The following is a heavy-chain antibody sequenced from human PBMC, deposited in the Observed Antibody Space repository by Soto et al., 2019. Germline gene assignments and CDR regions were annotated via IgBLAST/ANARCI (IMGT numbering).Heavy chain of an antibody. CDR2: ISGSGNTI. J-gene: IGHJ4*02. CDR3: AREQWLADDCDY. CDR1: GFTFSNYE. D-gene: IGHD6-19*01. Sequence: GGSLRLSCAASGFTFSNYEMNWVRQAPGKGLEWVSYISGSGNTIYYADSVKGRFTISRDNAKNSLYMQMNSLRAEDTAVYYCAREQWLADDCDYWGQGTLVTVSS. V-gene: IGHV3-48*03.